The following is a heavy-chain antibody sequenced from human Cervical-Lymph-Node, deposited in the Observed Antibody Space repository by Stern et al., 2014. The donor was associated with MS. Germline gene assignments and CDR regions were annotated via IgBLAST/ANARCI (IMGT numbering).Heavy chain of an antibody. CDR1: GFTFSSYD. CDR2: IGTAGDT. J-gene: IGHJ6*02. D-gene: IGHD4-17*01. CDR3: ARDYGDYGMDV. V-gene: IGHV3-13*01. Sequence: EVKLVESGGGLVQPGGSLRLSCAASGFTFSSYDMHWVRQATGKGLEWVSAIGTAGDTYYPGSVKGRFTISRENAKNSLYLQMNSLRAGDTAVYYCARDYGDYGMDVWGQGTTVTVSS.